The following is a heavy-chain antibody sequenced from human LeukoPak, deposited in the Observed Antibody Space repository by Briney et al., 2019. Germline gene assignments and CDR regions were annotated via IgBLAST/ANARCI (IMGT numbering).Heavy chain of an antibody. CDR3: ARDGVTTDY. V-gene: IGHV4-61*02. CDR1: GGSISSGSYY. CDR2: IYTSGST. Sequence: SETLSLTCTVSGGSISSGSYYWSWIRQPAGKGLEWIGRIYTSGSTNYNPSLKSRVTISVDTSKNQFSLKLSSVTAADTAVNYCARDGVTTDYWGQGTLVTVSS. J-gene: IGHJ4*02. D-gene: IGHD4-11*01.